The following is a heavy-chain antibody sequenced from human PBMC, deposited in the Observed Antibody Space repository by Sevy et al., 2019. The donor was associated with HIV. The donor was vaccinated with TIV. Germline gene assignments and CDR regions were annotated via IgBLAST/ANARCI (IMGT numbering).Heavy chain of an antibody. Sequence: GGSLRLSCAASGFNFSTYGMYWVRQAPGKGLEWVTFIRHDEGNKYYVDSVKGRFTISRDNSRNMVFLQMNSLRAEDTAVYYCTKARTNLYGYDASGFESWGQGTLVTVSS. V-gene: IGHV3-30*02. J-gene: IGHJ4*02. CDR1: GFNFSTYG. CDR2: IRHDEGNK. D-gene: IGHD2-15*01. CDR3: TKARTNLYGYDASGFES.